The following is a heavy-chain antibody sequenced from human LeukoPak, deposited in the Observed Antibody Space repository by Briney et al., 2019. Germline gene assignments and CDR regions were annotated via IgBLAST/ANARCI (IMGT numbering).Heavy chain of an antibody. Sequence: GGSLRLSCAASGFTFSSYGMHWVRQAPGKGLEWVAVIWYDGSNKYYADSVKGRFTISRDNSKNTLYLQMNSLRAEDTAVYYCAKGGLGNVDSSGYYDYWGQGTLVAVSS. V-gene: IGHV3-33*06. J-gene: IGHJ4*02. CDR1: GFTFSSYG. CDR3: AKGGLGNVDSSGYYDY. D-gene: IGHD3-22*01. CDR2: IWYDGSNK.